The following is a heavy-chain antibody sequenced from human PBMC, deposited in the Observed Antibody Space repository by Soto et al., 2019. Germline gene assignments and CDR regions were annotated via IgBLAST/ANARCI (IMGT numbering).Heavy chain of an antibody. CDR3: ARDLTNICRTWLGSDNYYYGMDV. CDR1: GFSSSRYE. D-gene: IGHD3-10*01. V-gene: IGHV3-48*03. CDR2: ISTSGNII. J-gene: IGHJ6*02. Sequence: GGSLRLSCVASGFSSSRYELNWVRQAPGKGLEWVAYISTSGNIIHYADSVRGRFTISRDSAKNSLYLQMNSLRAEDTAVYYCARDLTNICRTWLGSDNYYYGMDVWGQGTTVTVSS.